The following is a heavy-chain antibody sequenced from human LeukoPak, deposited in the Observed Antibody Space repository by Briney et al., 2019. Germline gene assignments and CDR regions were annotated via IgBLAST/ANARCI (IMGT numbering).Heavy chain of an antibody. D-gene: IGHD4-17*01. CDR3: ARGRNGDYAFDY. CDR1: GFSFSMYS. Sequence: GGSLRLSCAASGFSFSMYSMSWIRQAPGKGLEWVSVISDNGAVTFYGDSVKGRFTISRDNSKNTLYLQMSSLRVEDTAVYYCARGRNGDYAFDYWGQGTLVTVSS. J-gene: IGHJ4*02. CDR2: ISDNGAVT. V-gene: IGHV3-23*01.